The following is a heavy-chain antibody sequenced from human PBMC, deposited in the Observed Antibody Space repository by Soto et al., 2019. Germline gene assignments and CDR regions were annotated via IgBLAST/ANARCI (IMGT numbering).Heavy chain of an antibody. V-gene: IGHV3-74*03. CDR3: ARDYPGNGIAF. CDR2: IESDGSRT. J-gene: IGHJ4*02. Sequence: GGSLRLSCAASGFNFNNYWMHWVRQAPGKGLVWVSHIESDGSRTTYADSVRGRFTISRDNAKNALHLQMNSLRADDTAVYYCARDYPGNGIAFRGQGTLVTVSS. CDR1: GFNFNNYW. D-gene: IGHD1-1*01.